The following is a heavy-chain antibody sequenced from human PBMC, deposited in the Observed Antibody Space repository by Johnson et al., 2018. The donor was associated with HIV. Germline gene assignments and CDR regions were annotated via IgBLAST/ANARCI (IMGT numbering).Heavy chain of an antibody. CDR1: GFTFSSYA. V-gene: IGHV3-30*18. CDR2: ISYDGTDK. D-gene: IGHD3-16*01. CDR3: AKPPSMGADAFDI. Sequence: QVQLVESGGGVVQPGRSLRLSCVASGFTFSSYAMHWVRQAPGKGLEWVAVISYDGTDKYYADSVKGRFNISRDNSKNALYLQMNSLRSEDTAVYYCAKPPSMGADAFDIWGQGTMVTVSS. J-gene: IGHJ3*02.